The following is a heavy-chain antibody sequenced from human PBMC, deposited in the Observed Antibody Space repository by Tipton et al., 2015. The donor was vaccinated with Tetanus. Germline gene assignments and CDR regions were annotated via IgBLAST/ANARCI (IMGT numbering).Heavy chain of an antibody. CDR3: ARHSRGSIFY. CDR2: ILYSGST. CDR1: GGSISRSPYY. V-gene: IGHV4-39*01. Sequence: TLSLTCTVSGGSISRSPYYWGWIRQSPGKGLEWIGSILYSGSTYYTPCLKSRVTVSVDTSTNQFSLNLNSVTAADTGVYYCARHSRGSIFYWGRGTLVTVSS. D-gene: IGHD2/OR15-2a*01. J-gene: IGHJ4*02.